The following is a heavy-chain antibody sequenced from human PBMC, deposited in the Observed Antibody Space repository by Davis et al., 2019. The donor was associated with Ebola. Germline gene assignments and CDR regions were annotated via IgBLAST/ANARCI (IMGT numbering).Heavy chain of an antibody. J-gene: IGHJ4*02. CDR2: IRSKANSYAT. CDR3: TSAYGEFDY. V-gene: IGHV3-73*01. D-gene: IGHD4-17*01. Sequence: GESLKISCAASGFTFSGSAMHWVRQASGKGLEWVGRIRSKANSYATAYVASVKGRFTISRDDSKNTAYLQMNSLKTEDTAVYYCTSAYGEFDYWGQGTLVTVSS. CDR1: GFTFSGSA.